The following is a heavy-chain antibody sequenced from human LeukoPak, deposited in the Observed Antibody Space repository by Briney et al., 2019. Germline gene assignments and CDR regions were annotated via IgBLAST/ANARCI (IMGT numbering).Heavy chain of an antibody. CDR2: ISSSGSTI. Sequence: GGSLRLSCAASGFTFSDYYMSWIRQAPGKGLEWVSYISSSGSTIYYADSVKGRFTISRDNAKNSLYLQMNSLRAEDTAVYYCARKRILRYFDWFLDYWGQGTLVTVSS. D-gene: IGHD3-9*01. V-gene: IGHV3-11*01. J-gene: IGHJ4*02. CDR3: ARKRILRYFDWFLDY. CDR1: GFTFSDYY.